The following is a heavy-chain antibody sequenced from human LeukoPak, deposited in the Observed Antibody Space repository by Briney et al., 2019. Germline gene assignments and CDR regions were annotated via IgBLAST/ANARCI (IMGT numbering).Heavy chain of an antibody. CDR2: ISSDGGST. CDR1: GIIFSNYA. V-gene: IGHV3-64*01. J-gene: IGHJ2*01. CDR3: ARGRQGAKTRYFDL. D-gene: IGHD1-26*01. Sequence: GGSLRLSCAASGIIFSNYAMHWVRQGPGKGLERISTISSDGGSTYYANSVKGRFTISRDNSKNTLYLQMGSLRAEDMAVYYCARGRQGAKTRYFDLWGRGTRVTVSS.